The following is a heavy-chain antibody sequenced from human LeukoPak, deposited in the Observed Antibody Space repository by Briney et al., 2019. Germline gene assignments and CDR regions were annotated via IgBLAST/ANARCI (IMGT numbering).Heavy chain of an antibody. CDR1: GYTFIDYY. D-gene: IGHD1-26*01. CDR3: ARGGGRYSVDY. CDR2: ISPNSGGT. J-gene: IGHJ4*02. V-gene: IGHV1-2*02. Sequence: ASVKVSCKASGYTFIDYYMHWVRQAPGQGLEWIGWISPNSGGTKSVQKFQGRVTMTRDTSITTVYMELGGLSFDDTAVYYCARGGGRYSVDYWGQGTLVIVSS.